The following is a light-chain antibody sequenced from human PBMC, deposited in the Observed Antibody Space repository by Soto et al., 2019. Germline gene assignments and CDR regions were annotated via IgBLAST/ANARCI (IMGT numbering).Light chain of an antibody. CDR3: HQYGSSPAT. V-gene: IGKV3-20*01. CDR1: QSVGKS. Sequence: EDVLTLSPGTLSISQRERVTLVWRASQSVGKSLAWYQQKPGQAPRLLIYGASTRATGIPDRFSGSGSGTDFTLTISRLEPEDFAVYYCHQYGSSPATFGQGTKVDI. CDR2: GAS. J-gene: IGKJ1*01.